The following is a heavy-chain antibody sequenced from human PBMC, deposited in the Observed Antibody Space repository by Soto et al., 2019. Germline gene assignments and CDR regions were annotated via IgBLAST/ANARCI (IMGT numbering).Heavy chain of an antibody. V-gene: IGHV1-69*13. D-gene: IGHD3-22*01. CDR1: GGTFSNYG. CDR3: AREQHDPYDASGYYFNWFDP. J-gene: IGHJ5*02. CDR2: VIPLFGAA. Sequence: SVKVSCKASGGTFSNYGINWVRQAPGQGLEWMGGVIPLFGAANYAQKFQGRVTITADASTSMVYMQLSSLRSEDTAVYYCAREQHDPYDASGYYFNWFDPWGQGTLVTVSS.